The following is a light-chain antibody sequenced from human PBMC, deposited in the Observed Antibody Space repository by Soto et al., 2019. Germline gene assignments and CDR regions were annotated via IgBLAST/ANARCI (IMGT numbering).Light chain of an antibody. CDR1: QSININ. CDR3: QQYNNWPWT. J-gene: IGKJ1*01. V-gene: IGKV3-15*01. CDR2: GES. Sequence: ETVITQSPATLSVSPGERATLSCRASQSININLAWYQQKPGQAPRLLIYGESARATGIPARFSGTGSGTEFTLTISSLQSEDFAVYYCQQYNNWPWTFGQGTKVEIK.